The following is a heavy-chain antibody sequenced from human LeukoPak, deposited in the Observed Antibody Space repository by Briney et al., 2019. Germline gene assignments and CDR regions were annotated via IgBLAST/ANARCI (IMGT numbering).Heavy chain of an antibody. CDR3: AKGPFPTENYYFDY. D-gene: IGHD1-7*01. J-gene: IGHJ4*02. CDR1: GFTFSSYA. Sequence: GGSLRLSCAASGFTFSSYAISWVRQAPGEGLEWVSAISGRGGSTFYADSVKGRFTISRDNSKNTLYLQMNSLRAEDTAVYYCAKGPFPTENYYFDYWGQGTLVTVSS. V-gene: IGHV3-23*01. CDR2: ISGRGGST.